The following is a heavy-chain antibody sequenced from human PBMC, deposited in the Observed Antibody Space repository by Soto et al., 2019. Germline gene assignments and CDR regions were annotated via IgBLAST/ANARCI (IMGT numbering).Heavy chain of an antibody. CDR2: INHSGST. CDR3: ARGLTGYDYVWGSYRHLYYFDY. Sequence: QVQLQQWGAGLLKPSETLSLTCAVYGGSFSGYYWSRIRQPPGKGLEWIGEINHSGSTNYNPSLKSRVTISVDTSKNQFSLKLSSVTAADTAVYYCARGLTGYDYVWGSYRHLYYFDYWGQGTLVTVSS. V-gene: IGHV4-34*01. D-gene: IGHD3-16*02. CDR1: GGSFSGYY. J-gene: IGHJ4*02.